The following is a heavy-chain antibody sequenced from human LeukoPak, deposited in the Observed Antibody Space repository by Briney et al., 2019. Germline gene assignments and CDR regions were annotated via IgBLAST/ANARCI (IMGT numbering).Heavy chain of an antibody. V-gene: IGHV3-23*01. CDR3: AKKEYSSGWNYYYYGMDV. CDR2: ISGSGGST. J-gene: IGHJ6*02. Sequence: GGSLRLSCAASGFTFSSYAMSWVRQAPGKGLEWVSAISGSGGSTYYADSVKGRFTISRDNSKNTLYLQMNSLRAEDTAVYYCAKKEYSSGWNYYYYGMDVWGQGTTVTVSS. CDR1: GFTFSSYA. D-gene: IGHD6-19*01.